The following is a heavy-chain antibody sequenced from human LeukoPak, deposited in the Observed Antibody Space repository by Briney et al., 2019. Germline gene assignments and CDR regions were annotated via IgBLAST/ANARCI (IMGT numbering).Heavy chain of an antibody. CDR1: GGSISSSSYY. D-gene: IGHD3-22*01. CDR3: ARLYYYDSKPGSYFDY. J-gene: IGHJ4*02. Sequence: SETLSLTCTVSGGSISSSSYYWGWIRQPPGKGLEWIGSIYYSGSTYYNPSLKSRVTISVDTSKNQFSLKLSSVTAEDTAVYYCARLYYYDSKPGSYFDYWGQGTLVTVSS. V-gene: IGHV4-39*07. CDR2: IYYSGST.